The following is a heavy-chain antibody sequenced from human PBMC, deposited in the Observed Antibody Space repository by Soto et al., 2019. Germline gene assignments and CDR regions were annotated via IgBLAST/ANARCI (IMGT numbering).Heavy chain of an antibody. Sequence: EVQLVESGGGLLKPGGALRLSCAASGVTVSNAWMNWVRQAPGQGLEWVVRLKSRSDGGTADYAAPVKGRFTISRDDSNNTLYLQMNSLKTEDTAVYYCTTDRLRLARRSPRNNDYWGQGTLVTVSS. CDR1: GVTVSNAW. CDR3: TTDRLRLARRSPRNNDY. D-gene: IGHD6-19*01. J-gene: IGHJ4*02. V-gene: IGHV3-15*01. CDR2: LKSRSDGGTA.